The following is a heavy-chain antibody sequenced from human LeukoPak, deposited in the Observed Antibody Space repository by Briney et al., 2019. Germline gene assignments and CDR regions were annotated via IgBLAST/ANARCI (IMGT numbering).Heavy chain of an antibody. CDR2: IKQDGSEK. D-gene: IGHD1-1*01. V-gene: IGHV3-7*01. CDR3: TRDHFQSTESSHDAFDI. J-gene: IGHJ3*02. Sequence: GGSLRLSCAASGFTFSSYWMSWVRQAPGKGLEWVANIKQDGSEKYYVDSVKGRFTISRDNAKNSLYLQMNSLRAEDTAVYYCTRDHFQSTESSHDAFDIWGQGTMVTVSS. CDR1: GFTFSSYW.